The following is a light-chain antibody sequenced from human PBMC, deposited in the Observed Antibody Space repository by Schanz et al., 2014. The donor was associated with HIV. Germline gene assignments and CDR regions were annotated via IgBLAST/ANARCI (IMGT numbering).Light chain of an antibody. CDR1: QSISTY. V-gene: IGKV1-39*01. CDR2: RAS. Sequence: DIQMTQSPSSLSASVGDRVTITCRASQSISTYLNWYQQKPGKAPQLLIYRASTLQSGVTSRFSGSGSGTDFTLTINSLQREDFTSYYCQQSYSVPPTFGQGTKLEIK. CDR3: QQSYSVPPT. J-gene: IGKJ2*01.